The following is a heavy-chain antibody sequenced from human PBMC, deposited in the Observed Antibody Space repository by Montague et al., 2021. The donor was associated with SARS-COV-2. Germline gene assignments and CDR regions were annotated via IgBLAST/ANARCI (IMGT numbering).Heavy chain of an antibody. Sequence: SETLSLTCAVYGGSFSGYYWSWIRRPPGKGLEWIGEINHSGSTNYNPSLKSRVTISVDTSKNQFSLKLSSVTAADTAVYYCARGRGTALFRRIYFGMDVWGQGTTVTVSS. D-gene: IGHD1-1*01. CDR2: INHSGST. CDR3: ARGRGTALFRRIYFGMDV. CDR1: GGSFSGYY. J-gene: IGHJ6*02. V-gene: IGHV4-34*01.